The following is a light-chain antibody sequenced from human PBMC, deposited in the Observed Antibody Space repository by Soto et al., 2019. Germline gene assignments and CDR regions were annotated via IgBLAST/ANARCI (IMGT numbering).Light chain of an antibody. CDR3: QQRSNWPWT. CDR2: EAS. J-gene: IGKJ1*01. V-gene: IGKV3-11*01. Sequence: EIVLTQSPATLSLSPGERATLSCRASESVSTFLAWYQQKPGQAPRLLIYEASSRVTGIPARFSGGGSGTVFTLTISRLEPEDFAVYYCQQRSNWPWTFGQGTKVEI. CDR1: ESVSTF.